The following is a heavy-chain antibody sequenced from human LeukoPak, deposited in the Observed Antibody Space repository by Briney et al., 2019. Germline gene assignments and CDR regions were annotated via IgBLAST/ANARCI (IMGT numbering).Heavy chain of an antibody. J-gene: IGHJ4*02. V-gene: IGHV4-34*01. Sequence: TSETLSLTCAVYGGSFSGYYWSWIRKPPGKGMEWIGEINHSGSTNYNPSLKSRVTISVDTSKNQFSLKLSSVTAADTAVYYCARDHRITSGHFDYWGQGTLVTVSS. CDR1: GGSFSGYY. CDR2: INHSGST. CDR3: ARDHRITSGHFDY. D-gene: IGHD3-3*01.